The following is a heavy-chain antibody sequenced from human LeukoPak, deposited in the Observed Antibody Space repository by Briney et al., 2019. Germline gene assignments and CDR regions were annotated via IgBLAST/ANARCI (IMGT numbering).Heavy chain of an antibody. CDR3: ARTMAF. V-gene: IGHV3-43*02. D-gene: IGHD1-1*01. J-gene: IGHJ4*02. CDR1: GFTFDDYV. Sequence: GGSLRLSCAASGFTFDDYVIHWVRQGPGKGLEWVSLISGDGGTTYHADSVKGRFAISRDNAKNSLYLQMSSLRAEDTAVYYCARTMAFWGQGTLVAVSS. CDR2: ISGDGGTT.